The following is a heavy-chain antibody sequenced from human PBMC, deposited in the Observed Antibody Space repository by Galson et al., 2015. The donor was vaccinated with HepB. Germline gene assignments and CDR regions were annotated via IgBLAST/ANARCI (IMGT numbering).Heavy chain of an antibody. Sequence: SLRLSCAASGFTFSDYYMSWIRQAPGKGLEWVSYISSSSSYTNYADSVKGRFTISRDNAKNSLYLQMNSLRAEDTAVYYCARWSSTSSYLGGYFDYWGQGTLVTVSS. CDR1: GFTFSDYY. J-gene: IGHJ4*02. D-gene: IGHD2-2*01. V-gene: IGHV3-11*06. CDR2: ISSSSSYT. CDR3: ARWSSTSSYLGGYFDY.